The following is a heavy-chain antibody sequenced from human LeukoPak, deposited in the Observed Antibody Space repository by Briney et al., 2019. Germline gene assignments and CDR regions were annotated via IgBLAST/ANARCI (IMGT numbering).Heavy chain of an antibody. J-gene: IGHJ4*02. CDR2: INHSGGT. V-gene: IGHV4-34*01. D-gene: IGHD3-22*01. CDR3: AREWLSFDY. CDR1: GGSFSGYY. Sequence: PSETLSLTCAVYGGSFSGYYWSWIRQPPGKGLEWIGEINHSGGTNYNPSLKSRVTISVDTSKNQFSLKLSSVTAADTAVYYCAREWLSFDYWGQGTLVTVSS.